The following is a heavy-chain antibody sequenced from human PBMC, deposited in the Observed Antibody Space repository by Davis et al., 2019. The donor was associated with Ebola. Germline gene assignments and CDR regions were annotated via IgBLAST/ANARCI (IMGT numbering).Heavy chain of an antibody. J-gene: IGHJ4*02. Sequence: SVKVSCKTSGYMFTSYYMHWVRQAPGQGLEWMGIINPGVHNTTYAQKFQGRVTMTRDTSTTTFYLELNSLRSEDTAVYYCARDVGPYHYFDNWGQGTLVTVSS. CDR3: ARDVGPYHYFDN. D-gene: IGHD2-2*01. CDR2: INPGVHNT. CDR1: GYMFTSYY. V-gene: IGHV1-46*01.